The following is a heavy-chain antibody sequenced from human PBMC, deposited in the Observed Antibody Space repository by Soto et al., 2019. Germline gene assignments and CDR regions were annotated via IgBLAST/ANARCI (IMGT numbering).Heavy chain of an antibody. D-gene: IGHD3-9*01. CDR3: ARVSYDILTGDYYYGMDV. CDR2: MNPNSGNT. Sequence: GASVKVSCKASGYTFTSYDINWVRQATGQGLEWMGWMNPNSGNTGYAQKFQGRVTMTRNTSISTAYMELSRLRSDDTAVYYCARVSYDILTGDYYYGMDVWGQGTTVTVSS. V-gene: IGHV1-8*01. J-gene: IGHJ6*02. CDR1: GYTFTSYD.